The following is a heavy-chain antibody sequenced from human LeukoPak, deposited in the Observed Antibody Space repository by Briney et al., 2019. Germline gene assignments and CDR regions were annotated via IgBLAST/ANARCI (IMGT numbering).Heavy chain of an antibody. Sequence: ASVKVSCKASGYTFTGYYMHWVRQAPGQGLEWMGWINPNSGGTNYAQKFQGRVTMTRDTSISTAYMELSRLRSDDTAVYYCARVRTRGIAVAGTYGYYYYYMDVWGKGTTVTVSS. CDR1: GYTFTGYY. V-gene: IGHV1-2*02. CDR3: ARVRTRGIAVAGTYGYYYYYMDV. CDR2: INPNSGGT. J-gene: IGHJ6*03. D-gene: IGHD6-19*01.